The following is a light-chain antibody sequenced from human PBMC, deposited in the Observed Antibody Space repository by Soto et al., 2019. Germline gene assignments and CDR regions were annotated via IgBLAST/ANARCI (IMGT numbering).Light chain of an antibody. V-gene: IGKV4-1*01. CDR2: WAS. CDR1: QSILDRSKNKYY. J-gene: IGKJ1*01. Sequence: DIVMTQSPDSLAVSLGERATFNCKSSQSILDRSKNKYYLAWYQQKSGQPPKLLIYWASLREPGVPDRFTGCGSGTDFTLTISSLQAEDVAVYYCQQYFTSPWTFGQGTKVEI. CDR3: QQYFTSPWT.